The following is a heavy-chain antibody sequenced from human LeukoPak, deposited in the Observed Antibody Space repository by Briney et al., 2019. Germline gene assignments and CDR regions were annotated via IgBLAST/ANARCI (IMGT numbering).Heavy chain of an antibody. V-gene: IGHV3-64D*06. CDR3: VKDREGIAAAGLNYFDY. D-gene: IGHD6-13*01. J-gene: IGHJ4*02. CDR2: ISSNGGST. CDR1: GFTFSSYA. Sequence: GGSLRLSCSASGFTFSSYAIHWVRQAPGKGLEYVSAISSNGGSTYYADSVKGRFTISRDNSKNTLYLQMSSLRAEDTAVYYCVKDREGIAAAGLNYFDYWGQGTLVTVSS.